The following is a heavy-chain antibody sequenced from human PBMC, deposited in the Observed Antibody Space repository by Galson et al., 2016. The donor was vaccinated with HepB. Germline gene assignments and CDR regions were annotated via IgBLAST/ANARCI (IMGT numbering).Heavy chain of an antibody. V-gene: IGHV2-5*02. Sequence: PALVKPTQTLTLTCTLSGFGLNTHGVGVAWIRQPPGKALEWLALVYWDGEERYNPSLKSRLTISRDTSRNQLVVTMTDMQPVDAATYSCSRRQVVSHTGFFDSRGQGALVTVSS. CDR2: VYWDGEE. J-gene: IGHJ4*02. CDR1: GFGLNTHGVG. CDR3: SRRQVVSHTGFFDS. D-gene: IGHD5-12*01.